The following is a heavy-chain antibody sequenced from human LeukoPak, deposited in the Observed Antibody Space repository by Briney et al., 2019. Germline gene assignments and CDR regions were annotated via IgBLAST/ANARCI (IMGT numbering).Heavy chain of an antibody. J-gene: IGHJ3*02. CDR1: GYSISSGYY. Sequence: SETLSLTCTVSGYSISSGYYWGWIRQPPGKGLEWIGSIYYSGSTYYNPSLKSRVTISVDTSKNQFSLKLSSVTAADTAVYYCARVDTAMVSAFDIWGQGTMVTVSS. V-gene: IGHV4-38-2*02. CDR2: IYYSGST. CDR3: ARVDTAMVSAFDI. D-gene: IGHD5-18*01.